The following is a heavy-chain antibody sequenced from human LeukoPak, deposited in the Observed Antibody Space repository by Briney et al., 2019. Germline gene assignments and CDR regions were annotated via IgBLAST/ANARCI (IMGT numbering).Heavy chain of an antibody. CDR2: ISGSGGST. D-gene: IGHD2-2*01. J-gene: IGHJ4*02. CDR3: AKDCSSTSCRFEG. V-gene: IGHV3-23*01. CDR1: GFTFSNYA. Sequence: GGSLRLSCAASGFTFSNYAMSWVRQAPGKGLEWVSAISGSGGSTYYADSVKGRFTISRDNSKNTLYLQMNSLRAEDTAVYYCAKDCSSTSCRFEGWGQGTLVTVSS.